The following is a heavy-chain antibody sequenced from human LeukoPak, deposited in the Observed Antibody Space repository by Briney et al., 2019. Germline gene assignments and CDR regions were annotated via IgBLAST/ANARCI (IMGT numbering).Heavy chain of an antibody. CDR2: IKQDGSEK. D-gene: IGHD3-10*01. CDR1: GFTFSSYW. V-gene: IGHV3-7*01. J-gene: IGHJ4*02. CDR3: ARDAKYYYGSGSHEDY. Sequence: PGGSLRLSCAASGFTFSSYWMSWVRQAPGKGLEWVANIKQDGSEKYYVDSVKGRFTISRDNAKNSLYLQMNSLRAEDTAVYYCARDAKYYYGSGSHEDYWGQGTLVTVSS.